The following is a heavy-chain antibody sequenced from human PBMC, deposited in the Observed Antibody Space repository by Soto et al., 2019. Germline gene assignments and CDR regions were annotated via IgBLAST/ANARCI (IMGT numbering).Heavy chain of an antibody. J-gene: IGHJ3*02. Sequence: QVQLQQWGAGLLKPSETLSLTCAVYGGFVSSGSYYWSWIRQPPGKGLEWIGEMSHSGGTHFNPSLKSRVTISVDTSKNQFSLKMSSLTAADTALYYCARVERGTATTVLDAFDIWGPGTMVTVSS. D-gene: IGHD1-1*01. CDR2: MSHSGGT. CDR3: ARVERGTATTVLDAFDI. V-gene: IGHV4-34*01. CDR1: GGFVSSGSYY.